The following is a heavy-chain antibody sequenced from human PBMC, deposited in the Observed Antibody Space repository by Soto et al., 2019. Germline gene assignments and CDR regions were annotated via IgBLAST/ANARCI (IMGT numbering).Heavy chain of an antibody. CDR2: ISWNSGSV. J-gene: IGHJ4*02. D-gene: IGHD6-13*01. CDR1: GFSFDDYA. Sequence: ALRLSCAASGFSFDDYAMHWVRQGPGKGLEWVSGISWNSGSVGYADSVKGRFTISRDNAKNSLYLQMNSLRAEDTALYYCIKERGPGTPRAQNYLDYRGQGTPVTVYS. V-gene: IGHV3-9*01. CDR3: IKERGPGTPRAQNYLDY.